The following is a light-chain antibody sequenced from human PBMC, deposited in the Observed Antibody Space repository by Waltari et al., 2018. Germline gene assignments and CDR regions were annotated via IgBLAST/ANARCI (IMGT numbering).Light chain of an antibody. CDR1: QSVLFSSDSRNY. Sequence: IVMTQSPESLPLSLGERATINCKSTQSVLFSSDSRNYLAWYQQRPGQSPKLLIYWASTREFGVPDRFTGSGSGTDFTLTISSLQAEDVAVYYCQQYFSLPWTFGQGTKVEL. CDR3: QQYFSLPWT. J-gene: IGKJ1*01. CDR2: WAS. V-gene: IGKV4-1*01.